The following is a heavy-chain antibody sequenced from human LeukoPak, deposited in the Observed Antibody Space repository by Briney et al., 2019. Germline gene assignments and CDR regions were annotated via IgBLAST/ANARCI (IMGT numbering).Heavy chain of an antibody. V-gene: IGHV3-48*01. CDR1: GFTFSSYN. CDR3: ANGGRVGYNWYYFDY. Sequence: GRSLRLSCAASGFTFSSYNMNWVRQAPGKGLEWVSDISSSGSTIYFADSVKGRFTISRDNAKNTLYLQMNSLRAEDTAVYYCANGGRVGYNWYYFDYWGQGTMVTVSS. J-gene: IGHJ4*02. D-gene: IGHD5-24*01. CDR2: ISSSGSTI.